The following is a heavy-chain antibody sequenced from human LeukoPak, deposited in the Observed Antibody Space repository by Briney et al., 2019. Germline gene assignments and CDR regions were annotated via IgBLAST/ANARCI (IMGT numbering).Heavy chain of an antibody. CDR3: ARGDDHGDYFDY. Sequence: GASVMVSCKASGYAFTSYGINWVRQATGQGLEWMGWMNPNSGNTGYAQKFQGRVTMTRQTSISTVYMELYSLRSEDTAVYYCARGDDHGDYFDYWGQGTLVTVSS. V-gene: IGHV1-8*01. CDR2: MNPNSGNT. CDR1: GYAFTSYG. J-gene: IGHJ4*02. D-gene: IGHD4-17*01.